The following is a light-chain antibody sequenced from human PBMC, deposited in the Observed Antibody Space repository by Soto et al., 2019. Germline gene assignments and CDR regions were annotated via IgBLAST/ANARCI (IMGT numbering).Light chain of an antibody. CDR1: QSVSGTY. J-gene: IGKJ4*01. CDR2: GAS. V-gene: IGKV3-20*01. Sequence: EIVLTQSPGTLSLFPGESATLSCRASQSVSGTYLAWYLQKPGQAPRLLIYGASRRATGIPDRFSGSGSGTDFTLAISRLEPEDFAVYYCQQYGTSPLAFGGGTKVESK. CDR3: QQYGTSPLA.